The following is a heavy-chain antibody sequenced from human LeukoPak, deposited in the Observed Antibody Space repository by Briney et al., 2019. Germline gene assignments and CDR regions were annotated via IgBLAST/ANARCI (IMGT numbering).Heavy chain of an antibody. CDR1: GGSISIGGYY. CDR3: ARGGNSNYAKVDY. Sequence: SETLSLTCTVSGGSISIGGYYWSWIRQHPGKGLEWIGYIYYSGTTYYNPSLRSRVAISVDTSKNQFSLKLSSVTAADTAVYYCARGGNSNYAKVDYWGQGTLVTVSS. V-gene: IGHV4-31*03. J-gene: IGHJ4*02. CDR2: IYYSGTT. D-gene: IGHD4-11*01.